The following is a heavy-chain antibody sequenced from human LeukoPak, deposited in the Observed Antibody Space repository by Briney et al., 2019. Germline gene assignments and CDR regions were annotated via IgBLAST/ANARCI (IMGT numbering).Heavy chain of an antibody. CDR2: INSDGTTT. J-gene: IGHJ4*02. CDR3: ARSRFSLGVADFDY. CDR1: GFTFVNFW. Sequence: GGSLRLSCEASGFTFVNFWMHWVRQSPGKGLEWVAHINSDGTTTTYADSVKGRFTTSRDNVKNTQYLQMNGLRVDDTAMYFCARSRFSLGVADFDYWGQGTLVTVSS. V-gene: IGHV3-74*01. D-gene: IGHD3-3*01.